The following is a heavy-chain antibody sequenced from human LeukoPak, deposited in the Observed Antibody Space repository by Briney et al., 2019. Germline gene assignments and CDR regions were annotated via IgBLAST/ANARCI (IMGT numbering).Heavy chain of an antibody. CDR1: GFTFSSYA. D-gene: IGHD3-10*01. CDR3: AKQNYYASGSYYDY. J-gene: IGHJ4*02. Sequence: GGSLRVSCAASGFTFSSYAMSRVRQAPGKGLEWVSTISGSGGSTYYADSVKGRFTISRDNSKNTLYVQMNSLRAEDTAVYYCAKQNYYASGSYYDYWGQGTLVTVSS. V-gene: IGHV3-23*01. CDR2: ISGSGGST.